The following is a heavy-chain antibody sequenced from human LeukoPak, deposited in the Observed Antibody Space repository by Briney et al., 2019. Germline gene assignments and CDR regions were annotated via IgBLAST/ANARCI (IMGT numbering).Heavy chain of an antibody. V-gene: IGHV3-74*03. Sequence: GGSLRFSCAASGFTLSSYWMHWVRQAPGKGLVWVARMNSDGSSTTYADSVKGRFTVSRDNAKNTLYLQMNNLRAEDTAVYHCARELTAIGTWGYDYWGQGILVSVSS. CDR3: ARELTAIGTWGYDY. D-gene: IGHD3-16*01. CDR1: GFTLSSYW. J-gene: IGHJ4*02. CDR2: MNSDGSST.